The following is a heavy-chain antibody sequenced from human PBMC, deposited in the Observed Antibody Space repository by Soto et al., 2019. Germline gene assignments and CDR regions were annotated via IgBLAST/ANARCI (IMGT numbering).Heavy chain of an antibody. CDR2: INHSGST. V-gene: IGHV4-34*01. CDR3: ARGEYSSSSGWFDP. CDR1: GGSFSGYY. J-gene: IGHJ5*02. Sequence: SETLSLTCAVYGGSFSGYYWSWIRQPPGKGLEWIGEINHSGSTNYNPSLKSRVTISVDTSKNQFSLKLSSVTAADTAVYYCARGEYSSSSGWFDPWGQGTLVTVSS. D-gene: IGHD6-6*01.